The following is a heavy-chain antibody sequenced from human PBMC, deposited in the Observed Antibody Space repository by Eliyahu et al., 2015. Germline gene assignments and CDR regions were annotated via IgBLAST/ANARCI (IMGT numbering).Heavy chain of an antibody. V-gene: IGHV1-2*02. D-gene: IGHD3-10*01. CDR1: GYTFTGYY. CDR2: INPNSGGT. CDR3: ARDLLYYGSGSYYPDY. J-gene: IGHJ4*02. Sequence: QVQLVQSGAEVKKPGASVKVSCXASGYTFTGYYMHWVRQAPGQGLEWMGWINPNSGGTNYAQKFQGRVTMTRDTSISTAYMELSRLRSDDTAVYYCARDLLYYGSGSYYPDYWGQGTLVTVSS.